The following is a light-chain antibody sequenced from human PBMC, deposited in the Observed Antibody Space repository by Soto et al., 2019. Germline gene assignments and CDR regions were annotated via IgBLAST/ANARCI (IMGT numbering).Light chain of an antibody. J-gene: IGLJ2*01. CDR1: SGHSSYS. V-gene: IGLV4-69*01. Sequence: QLVLTQSPSASASLGASVKLTCTLSSGHSSYSIAWHQQQPDKGPRYLMKVNSDDSHNKGDGIPDRFSGSSSGAERYLTISSLQSEDEADYYCQTWDTGIQVFGGGTKGHRP. CDR2: VNSDDSH. CDR3: QTWDTGIQV.